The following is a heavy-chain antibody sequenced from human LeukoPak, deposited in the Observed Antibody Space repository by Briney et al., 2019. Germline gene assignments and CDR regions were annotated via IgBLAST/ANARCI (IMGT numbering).Heavy chain of an antibody. CDR1: GGSISSYY. CDR3: ARVRTTLYYYYYMDV. V-gene: IGHV4-59*01. CDR2: IYYSGST. Sequence: SETLSLTCTVSGGSISSYYWSWIRQPPGKGLEWIGYIYYSGSTNYNPSLKSRVTISVDTSKNQFSLKLSSVTAADTAAYYCARVRTTLYYYYYMDVWGKGTTVTISS. J-gene: IGHJ6*03. D-gene: IGHD4-11*01.